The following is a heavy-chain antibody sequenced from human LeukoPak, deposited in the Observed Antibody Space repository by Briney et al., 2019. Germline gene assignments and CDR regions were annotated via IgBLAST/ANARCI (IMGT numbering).Heavy chain of an antibody. J-gene: IGHJ3*02. CDR2: INTVGSNT. Sequence: GGSLRLSCAASGFTFKSYWMYWVRQAPGKGLVWVSRINTVGSNTGYADSVKGRFTISRDNAKNTLYLQMNSLRAEDTAVYYCAIGANPGAFDIWGQGTMVTVSS. D-gene: IGHD4/OR15-4a*01. V-gene: IGHV3-74*01. CDR3: AIGANPGAFDI. CDR1: GFTFKSYW.